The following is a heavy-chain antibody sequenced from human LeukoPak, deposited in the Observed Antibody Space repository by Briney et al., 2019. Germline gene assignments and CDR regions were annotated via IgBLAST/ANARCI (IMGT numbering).Heavy chain of an antibody. CDR3: ARAGLHLWPTN. V-gene: IGHV3-33*01. J-gene: IGHJ1*01. D-gene: IGHD5-18*01. CDR2: IWYDGSNK. CDR1: GFTFSSYA. Sequence: GGSLRLSCAASGFTFSSYAMHWVRQAPGKGLEWVAIIWYDGSNKYYGNSVRGRFTISRDNSKNTVYPQMNSLRDDDTAVYYCARAGLHLWPTNWGQGTQVTVSS.